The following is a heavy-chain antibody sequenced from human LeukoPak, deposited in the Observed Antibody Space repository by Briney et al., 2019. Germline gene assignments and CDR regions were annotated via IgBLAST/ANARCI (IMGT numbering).Heavy chain of an antibody. J-gene: IGHJ6*03. CDR2: IYHSGST. D-gene: IGHD7-27*01. CDR3: ARSPGEGYYYYYYMDV. CDR1: GGSISSSNW. V-gene: IGHV4-4*02. Sequence: PSETLSLTCAVSGGSISSSNWWSWVRQPPGKGLEWIGGIYHSGSTNYNPSLKSRVTISVDTSKNQFSLKLSSVTAADTAVYYCARSPGEGYYYYYYMDVWGKGTTVTISS.